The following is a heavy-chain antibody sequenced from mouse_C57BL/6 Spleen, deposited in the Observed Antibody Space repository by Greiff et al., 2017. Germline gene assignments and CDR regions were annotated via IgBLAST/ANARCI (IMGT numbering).Heavy chain of an antibody. J-gene: IGHJ2*01. Sequence: QVQLQQPGAELVKPGASVKLSCTASGYTFTSYWMPWVKQRPGQGLEWIGMIHPNSGSTNYNEKFKSKATLAVDKSSSTAYMQLSSLTSEDSAVYYCAGGGGYYDFDYWGQGTTLTVSS. D-gene: IGHD2-3*01. V-gene: IGHV1-64*01. CDR3: AGGGGYYDFDY. CDR2: IHPNSGST. CDR1: GYTFTSYW.